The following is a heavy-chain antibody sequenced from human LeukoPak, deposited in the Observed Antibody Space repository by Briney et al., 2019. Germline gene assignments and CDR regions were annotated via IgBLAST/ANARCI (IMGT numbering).Heavy chain of an antibody. J-gene: IGHJ4*02. CDR3: TRDAYYYDSSGYYPY. Sequence: QTGGSLRLSCTASGFTFGDYAMSWVRQAPGKGLEWVDFIRSKAYGGTTEYAASVKGRFTISRDDSKSIAYLQMNSLKTEDTAVYYCTRDAYYYDSSGYYPYWGQGTLVTVSS. CDR2: IRSKAYGGTT. V-gene: IGHV3-49*04. D-gene: IGHD3-22*01. CDR1: GFTFGDYA.